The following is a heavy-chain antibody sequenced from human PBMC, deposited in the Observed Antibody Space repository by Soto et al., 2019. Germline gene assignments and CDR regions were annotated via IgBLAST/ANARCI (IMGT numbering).Heavy chain of an antibody. D-gene: IGHD3-10*01. CDR1: GGSISSGGYS. CDR3: ARGGTMVREQPYYYGMDV. J-gene: IGHJ6*02. CDR2: IYHSGST. V-gene: IGHV4-30-2*01. Sequence: PSETLSLTCAVSGGSISSGGYSWSWIRQPPGKGLEWIGYIYHSGSTYYNPSLKSRVTISVDRSKNQFSLKLSSVTAADTAVYYCARGGTMVREQPYYYGMDVWGQGTTVTVSS.